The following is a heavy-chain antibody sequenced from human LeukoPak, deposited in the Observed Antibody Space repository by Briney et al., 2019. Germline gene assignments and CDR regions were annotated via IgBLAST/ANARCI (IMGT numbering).Heavy chain of an antibody. J-gene: IGHJ4*02. Sequence: SGGSLRLSCTASGFTFNNHAMNWVRQAPGKGLEWVSSISGSGTNTYYADSVKGRFTISRDNSKNTLYLQMNSLRAEDTAVYYCARDPVLATVTTGRDYWGQGTLVTVSS. CDR3: ARDPVLATVTTGRDY. CDR2: ISGSGTNT. D-gene: IGHD4-17*01. V-gene: IGHV3-23*01. CDR1: GFTFNNHA.